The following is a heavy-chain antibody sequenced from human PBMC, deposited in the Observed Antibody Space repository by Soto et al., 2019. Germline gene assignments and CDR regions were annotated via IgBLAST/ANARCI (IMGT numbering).Heavy chain of an antibody. D-gene: IGHD3-3*01. V-gene: IGHV3-7*01. Sequence: GGSLRLSCAASGFTFSSYWMSWVRQAPGKGLEWVANIKQDGSEKYYVDSVKGRFTIPRDNAKNSLYLQMNSLRAEDTAVYYCARIYYDFWSGYYPNGMDVWGQGTTVTVSS. CDR1: GFTFSSYW. J-gene: IGHJ6*02. CDR3: ARIYYDFWSGYYPNGMDV. CDR2: IKQDGSEK.